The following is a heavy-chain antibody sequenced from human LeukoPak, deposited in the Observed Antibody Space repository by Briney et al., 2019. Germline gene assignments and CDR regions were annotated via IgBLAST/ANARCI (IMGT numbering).Heavy chain of an antibody. D-gene: IGHD6-6*01. CDR2: ISHKSSYI. Sequence: SLRLSCAASGFTFSTYTMKWVRRAPGKGLEWVSSISHKSSYIYYSDSVKGRFTISRDNAKNSLYLQMNSLRAEDTAVYYCARDLSSSSSYYYYYALDVWGQGTTVTVSS. V-gene: IGHV3-21*01. CDR1: GFTFSTYT. CDR3: ARDLSSSSSYYYYYALDV. J-gene: IGHJ6*02.